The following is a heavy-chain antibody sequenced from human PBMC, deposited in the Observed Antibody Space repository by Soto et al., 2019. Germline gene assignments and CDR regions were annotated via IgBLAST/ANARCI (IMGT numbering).Heavy chain of an antibody. CDR2: ISGSGGST. Sequence: SGGSLRLSCAASGFTFSSYAMSWVRQAPGKGLEWVSAISGSGGSTYYADSVKGRFTISRDNSKNTRYLQMNSLRAEDTAVYYCAHKAAGTPDYYYYGMDVWGQGTTVTVSS. CDR3: AHKAAGTPDYYYYGMDV. V-gene: IGHV3-23*01. CDR1: GFTFSSYA. J-gene: IGHJ6*02. D-gene: IGHD6-13*01.